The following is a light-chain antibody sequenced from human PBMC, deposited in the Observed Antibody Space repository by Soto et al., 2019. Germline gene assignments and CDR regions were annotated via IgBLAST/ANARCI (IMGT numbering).Light chain of an antibody. Sequence: QSALTQPPSASGSPGQSVAISCTGTSSDIGGYNYVSWYQQHPGKAPKLVIYEVTKRPSGVPDRFSGSKSGNTASLTVSGLQTEDEADYYCTSYAGGNNVFGTGTKLTVL. CDR3: TSYAGGNNV. V-gene: IGLV2-8*01. CDR1: SSDIGGYNY. J-gene: IGLJ1*01. CDR2: EVT.